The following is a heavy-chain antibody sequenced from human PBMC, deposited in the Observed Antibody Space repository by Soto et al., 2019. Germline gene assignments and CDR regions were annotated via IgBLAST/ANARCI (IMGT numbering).Heavy chain of an antibody. CDR2: IYYSGST. V-gene: IGHV4-59*01. Sequence: QVQLQESGPGLVKPSETLSLTCTVSGGSISSYYWSWIRQPPGKGLEWIGYIYYSGSTNYNPSLKSRVTISVDTSKNQFSLKLSSVTAADTAGYYCARVYYYGSGSYYKYYYYYYMEVWGQGTPVTVSS. D-gene: IGHD3-10*01. J-gene: IGHJ6*03. CDR3: ARVYYYGSGSYYKYYYYYYMEV. CDR1: GGSISSYY.